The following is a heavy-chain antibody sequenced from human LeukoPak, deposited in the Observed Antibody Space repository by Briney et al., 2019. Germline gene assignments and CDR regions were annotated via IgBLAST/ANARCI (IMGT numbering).Heavy chain of an antibody. CDR1: GYTFTNYG. CDR3: ARDRATDREQNWFDP. D-gene: IGHD5-24*01. J-gene: IGHJ5*02. CDR2: ISAYNGNT. V-gene: IGHV1-18*01. Sequence: ASVKVSCKASGYTFTNYGISWVRQAPGQGLEWMGWISAYNGNTNYAQKLQGRVTMTTDTSTNTAYMELRSLRSDATAVYYCARDRATDREQNWFDPWGQGTLVTVSS.